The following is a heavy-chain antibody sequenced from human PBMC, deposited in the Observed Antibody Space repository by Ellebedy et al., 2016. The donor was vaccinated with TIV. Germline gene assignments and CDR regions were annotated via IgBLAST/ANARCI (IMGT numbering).Heavy chain of an antibody. J-gene: IGHJ4*02. CDR2: MSAGGDST. CDR3: AKGTSSGFNYDRVGFEY. V-gene: IGHV3-23*01. CDR1: GFTFSSFA. D-gene: IGHD3-16*01. Sequence: GGSLRLSCAASGFTFSSFAIHWVRQAPGKGLEWLSVMSAGGDSTYHADSVKGRFTISRDNAKNTLYLQMNRLRPEETAVYYCAKGTSSGFNYDRVGFEYWGQGTLVTVSS.